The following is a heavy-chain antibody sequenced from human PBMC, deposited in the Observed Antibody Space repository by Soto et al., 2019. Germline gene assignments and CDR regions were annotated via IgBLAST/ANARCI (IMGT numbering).Heavy chain of an antibody. Sequence: GASVKVSCKASGGTFRRYAISWVRQAPGQGLEWMGGVIPIFGTANYAQKFQGRVTITADESTSTAYMELRSLSSEDTAVYYCARAARPFHYYCGMDVWGQGTTVTVSS. CDR3: ARAARPFHYYCGMDV. D-gene: IGHD6-6*01. CDR2: VIPIFGTA. J-gene: IGHJ6*02. V-gene: IGHV1-69*13. CDR1: GGTFRRYA.